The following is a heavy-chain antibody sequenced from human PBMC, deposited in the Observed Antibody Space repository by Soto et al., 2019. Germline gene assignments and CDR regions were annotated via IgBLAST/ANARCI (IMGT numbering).Heavy chain of an antibody. V-gene: IGHV3-48*02. D-gene: IGHD6-25*01. CDR2: ISSSSSTI. Sequence: GGSLRLSCAASGFSFSDYSMNWLRQAPGKGLEWVSYISSSSSTIYYADSVKGRFTISRDNAKNSLYLQMNSLRDEDTAVYYCAESGSPYYYGMDVWGQGTTVTVSS. CDR1: GFSFSDYS. J-gene: IGHJ6*02. CDR3: AESGSPYYYGMDV.